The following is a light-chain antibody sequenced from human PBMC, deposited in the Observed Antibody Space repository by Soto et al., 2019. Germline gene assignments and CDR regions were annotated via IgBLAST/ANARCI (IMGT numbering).Light chain of an antibody. V-gene: IGLV2-14*01. CDR2: DVS. J-gene: IGLJ2*01. Sequence: HSVLTQPASVSGSPGQSITISCTGTSSDVGGYNYVSWYQQHPGKAPKLMIYDVSNRPSGVSNRFSGSKSGNTASLTISGLQAEDEADYYCSSYTSSSTLAFGGGTKLTVL. CDR3: SSYTSSSTLA. CDR1: SSDVGGYNY.